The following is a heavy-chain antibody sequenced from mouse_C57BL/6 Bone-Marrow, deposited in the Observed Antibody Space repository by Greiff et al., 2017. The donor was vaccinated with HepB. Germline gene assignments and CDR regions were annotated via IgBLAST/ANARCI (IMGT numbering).Heavy chain of an antibody. V-gene: IGHV5-6*01. CDR1: GFTFSSYG. CDR3: ARRGYGSDAY. J-gene: IGHJ3*01. D-gene: IGHD1-1*01. Sequence: EVHLVESGGDLVKPGGPLKLSCAASGFTFSSYGMSWVRQTPDKRLEWVATISSGGSYTYYPDSVKGRFTISRDNAKNTLYLQMSSLKSEDTAMYYCARRGYGSDAYWGQGTLVTVSA. CDR2: ISSGGSYT.